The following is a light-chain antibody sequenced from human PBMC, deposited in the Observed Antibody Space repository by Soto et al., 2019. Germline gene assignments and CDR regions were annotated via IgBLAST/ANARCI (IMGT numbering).Light chain of an antibody. J-gene: IGKJ5*01. CDR1: QTVSSAY. V-gene: IGKV3-20*01. Sequence: EIVLTQSPGTLSLSPGERATLSCRASQTVSSAYLGWYQQKPGQAPRLLIYGTSSRATGIPDRFSGSGSGTDFTLTISRLEPEDFSVYYCQQYYSCPLIAFGQGTRLEIK. CDR3: QQYYSCPLIA. CDR2: GTS.